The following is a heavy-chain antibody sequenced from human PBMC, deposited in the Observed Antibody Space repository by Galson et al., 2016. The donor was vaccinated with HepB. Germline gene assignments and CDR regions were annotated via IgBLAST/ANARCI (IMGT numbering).Heavy chain of an antibody. J-gene: IGHJ4*02. CDR1: GYTFINYG. CDR2: ISVDIGNT. D-gene: IGHD2/OR15-2a*01. CDR3: ARRHEYCPPVGCSVDY. Sequence: VKVSCKASGYTFINYGISWVRQAPGQGLEWMGWISVDIGNTNYAQKLQDRVTMTTDTSTSTAYMELRSLRSDDTAGDYCARRHEYCPPVGCSVDYWGQGTRVCVSS. V-gene: IGHV1-18*04.